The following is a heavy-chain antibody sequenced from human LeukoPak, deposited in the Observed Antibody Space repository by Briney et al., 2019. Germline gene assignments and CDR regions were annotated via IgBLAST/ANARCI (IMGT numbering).Heavy chain of an antibody. CDR1: GFTFSDYY. CDR2: ISSSSSYI. CDR3: ARPYYYDSSGYYGY. D-gene: IGHD3-22*01. Sequence: GGSLRLACAASGFTFSDYYMSWIRQAPGKGLEWVSSISSSSSYIYYADSVKGRFTISRDNAKNSLYLQMNSLRAEDTAVYYCARPYYYDSSGYYGYWGQGTLVTVSS. J-gene: IGHJ4*02. V-gene: IGHV3-11*06.